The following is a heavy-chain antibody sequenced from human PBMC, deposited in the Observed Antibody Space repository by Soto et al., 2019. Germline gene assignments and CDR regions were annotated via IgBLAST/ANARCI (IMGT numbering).Heavy chain of an antibody. CDR2: VFHTGTT. Sequence: QVQLQESGPGLVKPSGTLSLTCAVSGDSVSSPYYWCWVRQPPGKGLEWIGEVFHTGTTSYNPSLRSRVTISMDKSINQSSLDLRSVTAADTAVYYCARSAGWYAIHAWGPGPLVIVSS. CDR3: ARSAGWYAIHA. V-gene: IGHV4-4*02. CDR1: GDSVSSPYY. J-gene: IGHJ5*02. D-gene: IGHD6-19*01.